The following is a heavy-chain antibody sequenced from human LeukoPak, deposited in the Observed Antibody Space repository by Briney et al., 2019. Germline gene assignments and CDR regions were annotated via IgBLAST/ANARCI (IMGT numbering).Heavy chain of an antibody. J-gene: IGHJ4*02. CDR1: GFTFSSYE. CDR3: VRWGARIVASGDY. D-gene: IGHD6-6*01. V-gene: IGHV3-48*03. Sequence: PGGSLRLSCAASGFTFSSYEMTWVRQAPGKGLEWVSYISGSATSIYSAGSVKGRFTISRDNAKNSLYLQMNSLRAEDTAVYYCVRWGARIVASGDYWGQGTLVTVSS. CDR2: ISGSATSI.